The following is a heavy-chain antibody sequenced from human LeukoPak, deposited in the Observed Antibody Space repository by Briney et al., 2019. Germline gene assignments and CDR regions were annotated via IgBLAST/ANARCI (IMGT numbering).Heavy chain of an antibody. D-gene: IGHD3-16*01. CDR3: ARTLYDHYWYFDL. CDR1: GYTFTSYG. Sequence: GASVKVSCKASGYTFTSYGISWVRQAPGQGLEWMGWISAYSTNYAQKLQGRVTMTTDTSTSTAYMELRSLRSDDTAVYYCARTLYDHYWYFDLWGRGTLVTVSS. CDR2: ISAYST. J-gene: IGHJ2*01. V-gene: IGHV1-18*01.